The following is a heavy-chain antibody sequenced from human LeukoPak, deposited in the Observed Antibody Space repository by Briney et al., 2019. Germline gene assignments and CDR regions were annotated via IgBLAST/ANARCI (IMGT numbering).Heavy chain of an antibody. D-gene: IGHD6-13*01. V-gene: IGHV3-30*02. CDR2: IRYDGGIK. J-gene: IGHJ4*02. Sequence: GESLRLSCAVSGFTFSIYDMHWVRQAPGKGLEWVAFIRYDGGIKYYADSVKGRFTISKDNSENTVSLQMSSLRPEDTAVYYCTKLAAASPDYWGQGTLVTVSS. CDR1: GFTFSIYD. CDR3: TKLAAASPDY.